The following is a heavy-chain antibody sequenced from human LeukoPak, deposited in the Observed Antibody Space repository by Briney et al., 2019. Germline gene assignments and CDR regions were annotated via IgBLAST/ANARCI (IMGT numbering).Heavy chain of an antibody. CDR3: AKDPLGIAAAGIPFQH. V-gene: IGHV4-59*01. CDR2: SHHSGAT. J-gene: IGHJ1*01. D-gene: IGHD6-13*01. CDR1: GDSTTSYY. Sequence: SETLSLTCTVSGDSTTSYYWSWIRQPPGKGLEWIGYSHHSGATNYNPSLNSRVTISIDTSKNQFSLKLSSVTAADTAVYYCAKDPLGIAAAGIPFQHWGQGTLVTVSS.